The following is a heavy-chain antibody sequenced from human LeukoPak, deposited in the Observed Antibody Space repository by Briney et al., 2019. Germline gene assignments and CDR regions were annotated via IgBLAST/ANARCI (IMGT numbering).Heavy chain of an antibody. CDR2: INTNTGNP. J-gene: IGHJ4*02. CDR3: ARDRYSSSWYPSY. Sequence: ASVKVSCKASGYTFTGYYIHWVRQAPGQGLEWMGWINTNTGNPTYAQGFTGRFVFSLDTSVSTAYLQISSLKAEDTAVYYCARDRYSSSWYPSYWGQGTLVTVSS. CDR1: GYTFTGYY. D-gene: IGHD6-13*01. V-gene: IGHV7-4-1*02.